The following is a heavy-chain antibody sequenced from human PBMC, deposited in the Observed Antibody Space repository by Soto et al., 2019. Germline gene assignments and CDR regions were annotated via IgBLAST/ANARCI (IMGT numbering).Heavy chain of an antibody. Sequence: GGSLRLSCAASGFTFSSYGMHWVRQAPGKGLEWVAVISYDGSNKYYADSVKGRFTISRDNSKNTLYLQMNSLRAEDTVLYYCAKDPLGRGYSLDAFDIWGQGTMVTVSS. CDR2: ISYDGSNK. V-gene: IGHV3-30*18. J-gene: IGHJ3*02. D-gene: IGHD3-22*01. CDR1: GFTFSSYG. CDR3: AKDPLGRGYSLDAFDI.